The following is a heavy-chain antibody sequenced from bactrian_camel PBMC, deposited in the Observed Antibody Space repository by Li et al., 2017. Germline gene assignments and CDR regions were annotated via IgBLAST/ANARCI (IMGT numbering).Heavy chain of an antibody. CDR1: AYTYDSYC. J-gene: IGHJ7*01. CDR2: ISVVGTT. Sequence: HVQLVESGGGSVQAGESLRISCLAPAYTYDSYCMGWFRQAPGKEREFVARISVVGTTDTADSVKGRFTISRGNADNTLYPQMNSLKPEDSAMYYCAARYGWSGGCHSWSQTAMNYWGKGTQVTVS. D-gene: IGHD3*01. V-gene: IGHV3S55*01.